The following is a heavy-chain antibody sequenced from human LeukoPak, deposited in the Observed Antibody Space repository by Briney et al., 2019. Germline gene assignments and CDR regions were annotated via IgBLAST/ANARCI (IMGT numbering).Heavy chain of an antibody. J-gene: IGHJ4*02. Sequence: PGGSLRLSCSASGFTFSNYAMSWVRQAPGKGLEWVSTISGSGDSTYYADSVKGRFTISRDNSKNTLYLQMNSLRAEDTAVYYCAKDGIVGPTREFDYWGQGTLVTVSS. CDR3: AKDGIVGPTREFDY. CDR2: ISGSGDST. D-gene: IGHD1-26*01. CDR1: GFTFSNYA. V-gene: IGHV3-23*01.